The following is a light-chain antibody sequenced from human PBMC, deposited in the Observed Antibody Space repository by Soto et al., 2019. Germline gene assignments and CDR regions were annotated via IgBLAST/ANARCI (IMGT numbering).Light chain of an antibody. J-gene: IGLJ1*01. CDR2: EVS. Sequence: QSALTQPASVSGSPGQSITISCTGTSSDGGAYNYVSWYQQHPGKAPKLMIYEVSNRPSGVSNRFSGSKSGNTASLTISGLQADDEADYYCSSYTSSSTLYVFGTGTKLTVL. CDR3: SSYTSSSTLYV. CDR1: SSDGGAYNY. V-gene: IGLV2-14*01.